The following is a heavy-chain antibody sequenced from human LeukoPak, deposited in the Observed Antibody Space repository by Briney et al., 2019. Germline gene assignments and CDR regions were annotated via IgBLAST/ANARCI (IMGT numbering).Heavy chain of an antibody. V-gene: IGHV3-11*01. D-gene: IGHD2-2*01. CDR3: ASKSDQGYPFYGDYYYSMDV. Sequence: AAGSLRLSCAASGFTFSDYYMSWIRQAPGKGLELVSYISSSRSTIYYADSVKGLLPISREKAKHSLYLQMKSLRAEDTAVYYCASKSDQGYPFYGDYYYSMDVWGKGTTVSVSS. CDR2: ISSSRSTI. CDR1: GFTFSDYY. J-gene: IGHJ6*03.